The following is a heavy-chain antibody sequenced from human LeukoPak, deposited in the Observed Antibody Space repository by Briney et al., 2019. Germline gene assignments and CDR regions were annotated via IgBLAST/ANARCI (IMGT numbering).Heavy chain of an antibody. V-gene: IGHV1-2*02. CDR1: GYIFAGYN. CDR3: AREGSGYDYYYFDY. Sequence: ASEKVSCRASGYIFAGYNMHWVRQAPGQGLEWMGRIDPHSGDTRISQKFQGRVTVTRDTSISTVYMELDGLTSDDTAIYYCAREGSGYDYYYFDYWGQGTLVTVSS. J-gene: IGHJ4*02. D-gene: IGHD5-12*01. CDR2: IDPHSGDT.